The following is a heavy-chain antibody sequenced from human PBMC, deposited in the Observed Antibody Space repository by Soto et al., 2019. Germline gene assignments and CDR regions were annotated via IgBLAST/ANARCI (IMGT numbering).Heavy chain of an antibody. Sequence: QLQLQESGSGLVKPSQTLSLTCAVSGGSISSGGYSWSWIRQPPGKGLEWIGYIYHSGSTYYNPSLKSRVTISVDRPKNQFALKLSSVTAADTAVYYCARGGGWLRRETIRLFDYWGQGTLVTVSS. CDR3: ARGGGWLRRETIRLFDY. D-gene: IGHD5-12*01. J-gene: IGHJ4*02. CDR1: GGSISSGGYS. CDR2: IYHSGST. V-gene: IGHV4-30-2*01.